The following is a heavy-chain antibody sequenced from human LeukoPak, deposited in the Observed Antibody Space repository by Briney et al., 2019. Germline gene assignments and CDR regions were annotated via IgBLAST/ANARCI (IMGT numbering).Heavy chain of an antibody. CDR3: ARFTPQGYGWGGYNRFDP. CDR1: GYTFTSYY. CDR2: INPSGGST. D-gene: IGHD3-16*01. Sequence: GASVKVSCKASGYTFTSYYMHWVRQAPGQGLEWMGIINPSGGSTSYAQKFQGRVTMTRDMTTSTVYMELSSLRSEDTAVYYCARFTPQGYGWGGYNRFDPWGQGTLVTVSS. V-gene: IGHV1-46*01. J-gene: IGHJ5*02.